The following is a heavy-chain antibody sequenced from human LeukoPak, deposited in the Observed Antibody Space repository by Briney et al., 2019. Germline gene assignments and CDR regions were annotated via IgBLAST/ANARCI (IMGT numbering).Heavy chain of an antibody. CDR1: GYTFTSYY. D-gene: IGHD4-11*01. V-gene: IGHV1-46*01. CDR3: AGDLSGTTVTIRGFRGGMDV. J-gene: IGHJ6*02. CDR2: INPSGGST. Sequence: ASVKVSCKASGYTFTSYYMHWVRQAPGQGLDWMGIINPSGGSTSYAQKFQGRVTMTRDTSTSTVYMELSSLRSEDTAVYYCAGDLSGTTVTIRGFRGGMDVWGQGTTVTVSS.